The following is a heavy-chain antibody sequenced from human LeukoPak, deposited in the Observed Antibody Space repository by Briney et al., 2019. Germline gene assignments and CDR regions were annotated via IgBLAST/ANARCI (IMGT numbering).Heavy chain of an antibody. D-gene: IGHD3-22*01. CDR1: GFTLSNSW. V-gene: IGHV3-7*01. Sequence: GGSLRLSCAASGFTLSNSWMSWIRQAPGKGLEWVATIKPDGSAQYYVDSVKGRFTISRDNAKNSLFLQINSLRAEDTAVYYCANGGTYSSGPWGQGTLVTVSS. CDR2: IKPDGSAQ. CDR3: ANGGTYSSGP. J-gene: IGHJ5*02.